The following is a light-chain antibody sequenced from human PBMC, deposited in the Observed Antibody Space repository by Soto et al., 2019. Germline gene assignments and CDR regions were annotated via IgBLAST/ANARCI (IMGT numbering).Light chain of an antibody. CDR3: KSYAGSNTYV. J-gene: IGLJ1*01. CDR2: EVV. CDR1: KNEIGCYDF. V-gene: IGLV2-8*01. Sequence: QSALTQPPSASGSLGQSVTLSCTGTKNEIGCYDFVSWYQHHPGKAPRLIIYEVVQRPSGVPDRFSGSKSGNTASLTVSGVQAADEADYCCKSYAGSNTYVVGSGSKLTVL.